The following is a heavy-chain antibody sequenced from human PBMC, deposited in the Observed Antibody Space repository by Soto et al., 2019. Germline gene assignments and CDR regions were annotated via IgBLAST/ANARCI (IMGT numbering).Heavy chain of an antibody. D-gene: IGHD3-3*01. J-gene: IGHJ4*02. CDR1: GYTFTSYG. CDR3: GRDRKDFWSGYYVGDFDY. Sequence: GASVKVSCKASGYTFTSYGISWVRQAPGQGLEWMGWISAYNGNTNYAQKLQGRVTMTTDTSTSTAYMELRSLRSDDTAVYYCGRDRKDFWSGYYVGDFDYWGQGTLVTVSS. V-gene: IGHV1-18*01. CDR2: ISAYNGNT.